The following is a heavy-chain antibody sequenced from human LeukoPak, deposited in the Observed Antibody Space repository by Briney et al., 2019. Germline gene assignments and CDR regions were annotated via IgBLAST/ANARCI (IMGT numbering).Heavy chain of an antibody. D-gene: IGHD6-13*01. CDR2: IYSGGST. CDR1: GFTVSSNY. Sequence: GGSLRLSCAASGFTVSSNYMSWVRQAPGEGLEWVSVIYSGGSTYYADSVKGRFTISRDNSKNTLYLQMNSLRAEDTAVYYCARGVPPPLQQLSYWGQGTLVTVSS. J-gene: IGHJ4*02. CDR3: ARGVPPPLQQLSY. V-gene: IGHV3-66*01.